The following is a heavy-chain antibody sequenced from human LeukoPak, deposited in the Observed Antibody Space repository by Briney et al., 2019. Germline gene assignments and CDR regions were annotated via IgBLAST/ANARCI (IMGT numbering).Heavy chain of an antibody. J-gene: IGHJ6*03. D-gene: IGHD2-15*01. V-gene: IGHV3-20*01. CDR1: GFTFDDYG. CDR2: INWNGGST. Sequence: GGSLRLSCAASGFTFDDYGMSWVRQAPGKGLEWVSGINWNGGSTGYADSVKGRFTISRDNAKNSLYLQMNSLRAEDTALYHCARQPAYYYYYMDVWGKGTTVTVSS. CDR3: ARQPAYYYYYMDV.